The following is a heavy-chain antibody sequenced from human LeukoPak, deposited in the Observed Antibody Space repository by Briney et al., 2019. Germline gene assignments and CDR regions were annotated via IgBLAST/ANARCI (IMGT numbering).Heavy chain of an antibody. J-gene: IGHJ4*02. V-gene: IGHV1-69*04. CDR3: ARDLPPYYFDY. CDR2: IIPILGIA. CDR1: GGIFSSYA. Sequence: ASVKVSCKASGGIFSSYAISWVRQAPGQGLEWMGRIIPILGIANYAQKFQGRVTITADKSASTAYMDLSSLRSEDTAVYYCARDLPPYYFDYWGQGTLVTVSS.